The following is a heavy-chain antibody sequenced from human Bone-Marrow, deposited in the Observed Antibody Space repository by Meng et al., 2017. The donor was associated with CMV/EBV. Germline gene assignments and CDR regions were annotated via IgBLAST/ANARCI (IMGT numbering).Heavy chain of an antibody. J-gene: IGHJ4*02. CDR1: EFTFSYYG. D-gene: IGHD1-1*01. CDR2: IWNDGSDA. Sequence: GSLRLSCVGSEFTFSYYGMHWVRQAPGKGLEWVAFIWNDGSDAYYADSVKGRFIISRDNSESTLYLHMHSLRGDDTAVYYCAKDGNGYNLGYWGQGTLVTVSS. V-gene: IGHV3-30*02. CDR3: AKDGNGYNLGY.